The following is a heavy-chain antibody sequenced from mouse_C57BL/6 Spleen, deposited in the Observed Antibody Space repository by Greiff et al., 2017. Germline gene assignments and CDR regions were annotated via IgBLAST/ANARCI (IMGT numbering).Heavy chain of an antibody. J-gene: IGHJ1*03. V-gene: IGHV1-64*01. CDR1: GYTFTSYW. Sequence: VQLQQPGAELVKPGASVKLSCKASGYTFTSYWMHWVKQRPGQGLEWIGMIHPNSGSTDYNEKFKSKATLTVDKSSSTAYMQLSSQTTEDSAVYYCARVRYFDVWGTGTTVTVSS. CDR3: ARVRYFDV. CDR2: IHPNSGST.